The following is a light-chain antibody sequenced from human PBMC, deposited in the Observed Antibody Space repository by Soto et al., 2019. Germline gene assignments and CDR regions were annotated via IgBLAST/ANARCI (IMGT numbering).Light chain of an antibody. J-gene: IGKJ1*01. CDR1: QTITTRY. V-gene: IGKV3D-20*02. CDR3: QHRSSWPWT. CDR2: DAS. Sequence: EIVLTQSPGTLSLSPVERATLSCRASQTITTRYLAWYQQKPGQAPRLLIYDASNRAAAIPARFRGSGSGTDFTLTISSLEPEDFAVYYCQHRSSWPWTFGQGTKVDIK.